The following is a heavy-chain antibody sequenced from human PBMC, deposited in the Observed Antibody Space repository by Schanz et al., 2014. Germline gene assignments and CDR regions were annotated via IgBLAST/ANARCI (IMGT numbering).Heavy chain of an antibody. J-gene: IGHJ6*02. CDR2: ISHSGGSK. CDR1: GFTVSSDH. V-gene: IGHV3-23*04. Sequence: EVQLVESGGGLVKPGGSLRLSCAASGFTVSSDHMSWVRQAPGKGLEWVSSISHSGGSKYYADSVKGRFTISRDNSENTLYLQMNSLSADDTAVFYCAKGMGYCSGGTCYDYYYYGLDVWGQGTTVTVSS. D-gene: IGHD2-15*01. CDR3: AKGMGYCSGGTCYDYYYYGLDV.